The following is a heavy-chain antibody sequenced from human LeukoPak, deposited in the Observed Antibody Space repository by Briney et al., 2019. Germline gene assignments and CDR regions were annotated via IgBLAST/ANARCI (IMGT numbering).Heavy chain of an antibody. J-gene: IGHJ6*03. V-gene: IGHV1-69*13. D-gene: IGHD1-7*01. CDR3: ARGGVTGTTRLRKTMDV. CDR2: IIPIFGTA. Sequence: SVKVSCKASGYTFTSYYMHWVRQAPGQGLEWMGGIIPIFGTANYAQKFQGRVTITADESTSTAYMELSSLRSEDTAVYYCARGGVTGTTRLRKTMDVWGKGTTVTVSS. CDR1: GYTFTSYY.